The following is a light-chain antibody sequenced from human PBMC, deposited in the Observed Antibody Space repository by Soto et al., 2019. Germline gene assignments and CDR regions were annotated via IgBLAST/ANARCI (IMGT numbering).Light chain of an antibody. V-gene: IGKV3-20*01. CDR3: QQYGSSPT. J-gene: IGKJ1*01. CDR1: QSVSSSH. CDR2: GAS. Sequence: EIVLTQSPGTLSLSPGEKATLSCRASQSVSSSHLAWYQQKPGQAPRLLIYGASSRATGIPDRFSGGGSGTDFTLTISRLEPEDFAVYYCQQYGSSPTFGQGTKVEIK.